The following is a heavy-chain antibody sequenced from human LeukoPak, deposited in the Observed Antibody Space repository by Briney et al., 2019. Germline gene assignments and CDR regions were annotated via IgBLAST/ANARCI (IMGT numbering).Heavy chain of an antibody. CDR2: LSGSGGGT. D-gene: IGHD3-10*01. J-gene: IGHJ4*02. CDR3: AKRGVVIRVILVGFHKEAYYFDS. CDR1: GITLSNYG. Sequence: GGSLGLSCAVSGITLSNYGMSWVRQAPGKGLEWVAGLSGSGGGTNYADSVKGRFTISRDSAKNTLYLQMNSLRAEDTAVYFCAKRGVVIRVILVGFHKEAYYFDSWGQGALVTVSS. V-gene: IGHV3-23*01.